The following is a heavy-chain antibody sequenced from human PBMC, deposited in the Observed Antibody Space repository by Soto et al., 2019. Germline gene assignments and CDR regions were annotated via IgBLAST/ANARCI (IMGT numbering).Heavy chain of an antibody. CDR3: AREVAQWAGTEYYYYYGMDV. CDR2: INPNSGGT. Sequence: ASVKVSCKASGYTFTGYYMHWVRQAPGQGLEWMGWINPNSGGTNYAQKFQGRVTMTRDTSINTAYMELSRLRSDDTAVYYCAREVAQWAGTEYYYYYGMDVWGQGTTVTVSS. CDR1: GYTFTGYY. V-gene: IGHV1-2*02. J-gene: IGHJ6*02. D-gene: IGHD6-19*01.